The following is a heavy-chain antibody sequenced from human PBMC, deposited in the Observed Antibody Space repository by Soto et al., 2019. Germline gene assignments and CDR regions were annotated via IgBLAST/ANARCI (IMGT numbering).Heavy chain of an antibody. CDR3: ARDRREGRSSDY. V-gene: IGHV4-38-2*02. Sequence: SETLSLTCAVSGYSISSGYYWGWIRQPSGKGLEWIGSIYHSGSTYYNPSLKSRVTISVDTSKNQFSLKLSSVTAADTAVYYCARDRREGRSSDYWGQGTLVTVSS. J-gene: IGHJ4*02. D-gene: IGHD3-10*01. CDR1: GYSISSGYY. CDR2: IYHSGST.